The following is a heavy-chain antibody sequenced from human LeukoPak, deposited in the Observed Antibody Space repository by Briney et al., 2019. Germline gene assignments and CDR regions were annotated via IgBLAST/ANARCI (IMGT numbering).Heavy chain of an antibody. D-gene: IGHD6-19*01. CDR1: GFTFSDYY. V-gene: IGHV3-11*01. CDR2: ISSSGSTI. CDR3: ARESARQYSSGWFEPRYYFDY. J-gene: IGHJ4*02. Sequence: GGSLRLSCAASGFTFSDYYMSWIRQAPGRGLEWVSYISSSGSTIYYADSVKGRSTTSSDNAKNSLYLQMNSLRAEDTAVYYCARESARQYSSGWFEPRYYFDYWGQGTLVTVSS.